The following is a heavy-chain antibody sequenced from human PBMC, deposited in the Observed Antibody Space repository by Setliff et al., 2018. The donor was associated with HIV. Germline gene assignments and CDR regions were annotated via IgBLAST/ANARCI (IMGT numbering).Heavy chain of an antibody. J-gene: IGHJ4*02. Sequence: ETLSLTCTVSGGSINSGSYYWGWIRQPPEKGLEWIGTMFYSGSTYYNPSLKSRVTIFIDTSKNQFSLRLSSVTAADTAVYYCARFYDYYGHRLDYWGQGTQVT. CDR3: ARFYDYYGHRLDY. D-gene: IGHD3-16*01. CDR1: GGSINSGSYY. CDR2: MFYSGST. V-gene: IGHV4-39*01.